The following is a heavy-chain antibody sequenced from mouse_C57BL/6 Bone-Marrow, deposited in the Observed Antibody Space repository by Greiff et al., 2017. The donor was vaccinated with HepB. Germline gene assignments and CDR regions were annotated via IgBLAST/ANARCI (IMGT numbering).Heavy chain of an antibody. V-gene: IGHV5-6*02. D-gene: IGHD2-4*01. CDR1: GFTFSSYG. CDR2: ISSGGSYT. CDR3: ATLIYYDYGRFAY. Sequence: EVKLVESGGDLVKPGGSLKLSCAASGFTFSSYGMSWVRQTPDKRLEWVATISSGGSYTYYPDSVKGRFTISRDNAKNTLYLQMSSLKSEDTAMYYCATLIYYDYGRFAYWGQGTLVTVSA. J-gene: IGHJ3*01.